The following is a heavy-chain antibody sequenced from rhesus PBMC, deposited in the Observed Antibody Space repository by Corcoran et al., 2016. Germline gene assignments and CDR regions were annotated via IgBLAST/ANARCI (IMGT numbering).Heavy chain of an antibody. J-gene: IGHJ4*01. CDR1: GGSISGYY. Sequence: QLQLQESGPGLVKPSETLSLTCAVSGGSISGYYWSWIRQPPGKGLEWIWNIDGNIAGTNYNPSLDSRVTISKDTSKNQFSLKLSSVTAADTAVYYCARHPFNGGTMIDYWGQGVLVTVSS. CDR3: ARHPFNGGTMIDY. CDR2: IDGNIAGT. D-gene: IGHD1-1*01. V-gene: IGHV4-81*01.